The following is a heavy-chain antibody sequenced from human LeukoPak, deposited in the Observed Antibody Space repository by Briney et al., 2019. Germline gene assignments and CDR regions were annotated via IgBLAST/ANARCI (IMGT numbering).Heavy chain of an antibody. J-gene: IGHJ4*02. Sequence: SETLSLTCTVSGGSISSYYWSWIRQPPGKGLEWIGYIYYSGSTNYNPSLKSRVTISVDTSKNQFSLKLSSVTAADTAEYYCARERGYSGYDSFYYFDYWGQGTLVTVSS. CDR2: IYYSGST. D-gene: IGHD5-12*01. CDR1: GGSISSYY. CDR3: ARERGYSGYDSFYYFDY. V-gene: IGHV4-59*01.